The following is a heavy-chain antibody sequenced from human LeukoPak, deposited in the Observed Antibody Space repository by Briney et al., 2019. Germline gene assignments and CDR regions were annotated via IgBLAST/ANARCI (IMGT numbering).Heavy chain of an antibody. CDR1: GYTFTSYD. Sequence: ASVKVSCKASGYTFTSYDINWVRQATGQGLEWMGWMNPISGNTGYAQKFQGRVTMTRNTSTSTAYMELSSLRSEDTAVYYCARGLYSSSWYSYYYYLDVWGKGTTVTISS. CDR2: MNPISGNT. J-gene: IGHJ6*03. D-gene: IGHD6-13*01. CDR3: ARGLYSSSWYSYYYYLDV. V-gene: IGHV1-8*01.